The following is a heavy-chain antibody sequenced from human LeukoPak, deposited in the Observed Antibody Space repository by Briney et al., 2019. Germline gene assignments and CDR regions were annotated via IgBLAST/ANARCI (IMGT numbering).Heavy chain of an antibody. CDR1: GGAFSGYY. V-gene: IGHV4-59*08. CDR2: VYYTGST. Sequence: NPSETLSLTCAVYGGAFSGYYWSWIRQPPGKGLEWIGYVYYTGSTNYNPSLKSRVTMFEDKSKNQFSLRLYSVTVADTAVYYCARHFAYSSSSYFDYWGQGTLVTVSS. CDR3: ARHFAYSSSSYFDY. D-gene: IGHD6-6*01. J-gene: IGHJ4*02.